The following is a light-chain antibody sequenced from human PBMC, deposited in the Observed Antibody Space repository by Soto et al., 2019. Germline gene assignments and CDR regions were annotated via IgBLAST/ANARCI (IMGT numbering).Light chain of an antibody. CDR2: AAS. V-gene: IGKV1-39*01. CDR3: QQSYSTPQT. J-gene: IGKJ1*01. Sequence: DIQMTQSPSSLSASVGDRVTITCRTSQGIRNALGWYQQKPGKAPKRLIYAASSLQSGVPSRFSGSGSGTDFTLTISSLQPEDFATYYCQQSYSTPQTFGQGTKVDI. CDR1: QGIRNA.